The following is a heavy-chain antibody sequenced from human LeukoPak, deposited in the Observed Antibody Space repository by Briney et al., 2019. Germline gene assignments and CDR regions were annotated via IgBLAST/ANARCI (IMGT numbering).Heavy chain of an antibody. J-gene: IGHJ6*03. CDR1: GYTFTSYA. Sequence: ASVKVSCKASGYTFTSYAMNWVRQATGQGLEWMGWMNPNSGNTGYAQKFQGRVTITRNTSISTAYMELSSLRSEDTAVYYCARGGFGELLQYYYYMDVWGKGTTVTVSS. D-gene: IGHD3-10*01. CDR2: MNPNSGNT. CDR3: ARGGFGELLQYYYYMDV. V-gene: IGHV1-8*03.